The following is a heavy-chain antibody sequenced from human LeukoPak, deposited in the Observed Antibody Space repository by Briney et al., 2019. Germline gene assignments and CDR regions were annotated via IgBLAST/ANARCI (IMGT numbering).Heavy chain of an antibody. J-gene: IGHJ4*02. CDR2: ISAYNGNT. V-gene: IGHV1-18*01. Sequence: ASVKVSCKASGYTFTSYGISWVRQAPGQGLEWMGGISAYNGNTNYAQKLQGRVTMTTDTSTSTAYMELRSLRSDDTAVYYCARSSLVVVVITPFDYWGQGTLVTVSS. CDR3: ARSSLVVVVITPFDY. CDR1: GYTFTSYG. D-gene: IGHD3-22*01.